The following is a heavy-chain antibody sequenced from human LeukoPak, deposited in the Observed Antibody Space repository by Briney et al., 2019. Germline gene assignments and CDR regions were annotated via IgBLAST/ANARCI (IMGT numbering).Heavy chain of an antibody. J-gene: IGHJ6*02. D-gene: IGHD2-15*01. CDR1: GGSISSYY. V-gene: IGHV4-59*01. CDR3: ARVGGGNYYYYGMDV. Sequence: SETLSLTCKVSGGSISSYYWSWIRQPPGKGLEWIGYIYYSGSTNYNPSLKSRVTISVDLSKSQFSLNLTSVTAADTAVYYCARVGGGNYYYYGMDVWGQGATVTVSS. CDR2: IYYSGST.